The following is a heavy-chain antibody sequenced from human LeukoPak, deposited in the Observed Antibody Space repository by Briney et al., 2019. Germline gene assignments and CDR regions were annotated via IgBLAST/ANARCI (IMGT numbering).Heavy chain of an antibody. CDR2: IIPIFGTA. V-gene: IGHV1-69*05. J-gene: IGHJ4*02. Sequence: SVKVSCKASGGTFSSYAISWVRQAPGQGLEWMGRIIPIFGTANYAQKFQGRVTITTDESTSTAYMELSSLRSEDTAVYYCARESPYYDILTGYYDYWGQGTLVTISS. CDR1: GGTFSSYA. CDR3: ARESPYYDILTGYYDY. D-gene: IGHD3-9*01.